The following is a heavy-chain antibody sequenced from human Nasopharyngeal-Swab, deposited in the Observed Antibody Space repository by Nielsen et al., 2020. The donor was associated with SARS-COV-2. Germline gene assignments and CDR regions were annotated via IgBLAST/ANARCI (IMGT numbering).Heavy chain of an antibody. D-gene: IGHD3-3*01. Sequence: GGSLRLSCAASGSTFSKFWMNWVRQAPGKGLEWVANIKEDGSEAHYVGSVRGRFTISRDNAENSLYLQMNSLRAEDTAVYYCAKDIRGYYDFSPWGLGTLVTVAS. CDR2: IKEDGSEA. V-gene: IGHV3-7*03. J-gene: IGHJ5*02. CDR3: AKDIRGYYDFSP. CDR1: GSTFSKFW.